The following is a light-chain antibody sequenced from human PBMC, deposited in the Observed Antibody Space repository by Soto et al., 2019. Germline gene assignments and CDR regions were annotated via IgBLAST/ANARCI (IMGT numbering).Light chain of an antibody. CDR1: SGHSNYA. CDR2: LNTDGSH. J-gene: IGLJ3*02. V-gene: IGLV4-69*01. Sequence: QSVLTQSPSASASLGASVKLTCTLSSGHSNYAIAWHQQQPEKGPRYLMVLNTDGSHSKGDGIPDRFSGSSSGAERYLTISSLQSEDEADYYCQTWGTGNWVFGGGTQLTVL. CDR3: QTWGTGNWV.